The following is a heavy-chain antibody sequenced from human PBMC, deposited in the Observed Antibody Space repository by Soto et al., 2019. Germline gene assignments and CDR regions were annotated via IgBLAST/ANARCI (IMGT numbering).Heavy chain of an antibody. CDR3: AKNPWRGKWYFDR. CDR1: EFSFSSYG. CDR2: ISSDASEK. J-gene: IGHJ2*01. V-gene: IGHV3-30*18. Sequence: QVHLVGSGGGVVQPGRSLRLSCAASEFSFSSYGMHWVRQTPDKGLEWVAAISSDASEKFYSDSVKGRFTISRDNSKNTLYLQVNSLSDEDTAMYYCAKNPWRGKWYFDRWGRGTQVTVSS.